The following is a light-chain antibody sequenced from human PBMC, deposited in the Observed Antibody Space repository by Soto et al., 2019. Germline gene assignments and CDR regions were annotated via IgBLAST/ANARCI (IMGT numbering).Light chain of an antibody. CDR3: QQYNNSPWT. Sequence: EIVLTQSPATLSLSPGERATLSCRASQCVSSYLAWYQQKPGQAPRLLIYGASSRTTGVPDRFSGSGSGTDFTLTISRLEPEDFAVYYCQQYNNSPWTFGQGTKVDIK. J-gene: IGKJ1*01. CDR1: QCVSSY. CDR2: GAS. V-gene: IGKV3-20*01.